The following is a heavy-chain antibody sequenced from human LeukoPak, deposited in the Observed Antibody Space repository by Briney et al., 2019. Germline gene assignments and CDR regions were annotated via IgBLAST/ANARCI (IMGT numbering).Heavy chain of an antibody. CDR1: GFTFDDYA. J-gene: IGHJ4*02. CDR2: ISWNSGSI. D-gene: IGHD3-22*01. CDR3: AKGGSGYYAPFDY. Sequence: GRSLGLSCAASGFTFDDYAMHWVRQAPGKGLEWVSGISWNSGSIGYADSVKGRFTISRDNAKNSLYLQMNSLRAEDMALYYCAKGGSGYYAPFDYWGQGTLVTVSS. V-gene: IGHV3-9*03.